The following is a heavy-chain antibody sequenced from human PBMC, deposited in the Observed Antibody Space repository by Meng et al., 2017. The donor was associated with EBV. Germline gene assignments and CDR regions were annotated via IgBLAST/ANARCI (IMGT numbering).Heavy chain of an antibody. V-gene: IGHV4-39*01. CDR3: ARPFPSWQSPRLDPFGA. D-gene: IGHD6-19*01. CDR1: RDSISSFYY. CDR2: VHYTGST. J-gene: IGHJ5*02. Sequence: QLQLRESGPXQVKPXXXLSLTCTXSRDSISSFYYWGWIRQPPGRGLEGIGSVHYTGSTYYSPSLKSRVTVSVDTSKNQFSLRLTSVTAADTAVYYCARPFPSWQSPRLDPFGAWGQGTLVTVSS.